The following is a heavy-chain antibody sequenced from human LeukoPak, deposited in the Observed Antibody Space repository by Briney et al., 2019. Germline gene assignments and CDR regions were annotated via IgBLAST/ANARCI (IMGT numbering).Heavy chain of an antibody. CDR1: GFTFSSYA. J-gene: IGHJ6*03. D-gene: IGHD4-17*01. V-gene: IGHV3-30*04. CDR2: ISYDGPNK. CDR3: AKDGTHDYGDYYYYYMDV. Sequence: GRSLRLSCAASGFTFSSYAMHWVRRAPGKGLEWVAAISYDGPNKYYVDSVKGRFTISRDNSKNTLYLQMNSLRAEDTAVYYCAKDGTHDYGDYYYYYMDVWGKGTTVTVSS.